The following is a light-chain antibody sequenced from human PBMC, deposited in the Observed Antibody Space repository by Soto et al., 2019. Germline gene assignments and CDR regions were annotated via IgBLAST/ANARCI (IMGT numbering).Light chain of an antibody. CDR3: QQYNNWPQP. CDR2: GAT. CDR1: QSVSSN. Sequence: EIVMTRSPATRSVSPGERATLSSRASQSVSSNLAWYQQKPGQAPRLLIYGATTRATGIPAKFSGSGSGTEFNLTISSLHSEDFAVYYCQQYNNWPQPFGQGTKLEIK. V-gene: IGKV3-15*01. J-gene: IGKJ2*01.